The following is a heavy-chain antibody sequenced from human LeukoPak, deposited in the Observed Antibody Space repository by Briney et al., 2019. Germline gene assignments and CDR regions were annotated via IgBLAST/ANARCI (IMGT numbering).Heavy chain of an antibody. CDR3: ARVGHYDILTGSPSDAFDI. Sequence: PSETLSLTCTVSGGSISSGDYYWSWIRQPPGRGLEWIVYIYYSGSTYYNPSLKSRVTISVDTSKNQFSLKLSSVTAADTAVYYCARVGHYDILTGSPSDAFDIWGQGTMVTVSS. V-gene: IGHV4-30-4*01. D-gene: IGHD3-9*01. J-gene: IGHJ3*02. CDR2: IYYSGST. CDR1: GGSISSGDYY.